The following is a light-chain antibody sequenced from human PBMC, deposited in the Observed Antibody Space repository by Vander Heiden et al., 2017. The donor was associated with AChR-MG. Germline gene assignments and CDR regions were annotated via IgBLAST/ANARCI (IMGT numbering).Light chain of an antibody. CDR3: QQYDNLPAFT. J-gene: IGKJ3*01. CDR1: QDISNY. Sequence: DIQMTQSPSSLSASVGDRVTITFQASQDISNYLNWYQQKPGKAPKLLIYDASNLETGVPSRFSGSGSGTDFTFTISSLQPEDIATYYCQQYDNLPAFTFGPGTKVDFK. V-gene: IGKV1-33*01. CDR2: DAS.